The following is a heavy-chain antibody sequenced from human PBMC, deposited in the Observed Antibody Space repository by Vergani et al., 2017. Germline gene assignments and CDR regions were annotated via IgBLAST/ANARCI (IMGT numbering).Heavy chain of an antibody. CDR3: ARDSHTSGGSTGPHYMDV. CDR1: GGSISSYY. J-gene: IGHJ6*03. Sequence: QVQLQESGPGLVKPSETLSLTCTVSGGSISSYYWSWIRQPPGKGLEWIGYIYYSGSTNYNPSLKSRVTISVDTSKNQFSLKLSSVTAADTAVYYCARDSHTSGGSTGPHYMDVWGKGTTVTVSS. CDR2: IYYSGST. V-gene: IGHV4-59*01. D-gene: IGHD2-15*01.